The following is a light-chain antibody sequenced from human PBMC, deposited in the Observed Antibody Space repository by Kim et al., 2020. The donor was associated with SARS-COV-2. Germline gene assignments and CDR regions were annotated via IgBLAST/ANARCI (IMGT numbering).Light chain of an antibody. Sequence: SPGERATLSCRASQSVGSNLAWYQQKAGQAPRLLIYGASTRATGVPARFSGSGSGTEFTLTISSLQSQDFALYYCQQYYNWPPWTFGQGTKVDIK. CDR2: GAS. CDR3: QQYYNWPPWT. CDR1: QSVGSN. J-gene: IGKJ1*01. V-gene: IGKV3-15*01.